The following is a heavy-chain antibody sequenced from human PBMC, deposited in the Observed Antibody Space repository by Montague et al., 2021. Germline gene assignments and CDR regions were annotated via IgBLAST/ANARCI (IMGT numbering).Heavy chain of an antibody. D-gene: IGHD3-10*01. CDR3: AIDASGSYVGWFNP. V-gene: IGHV4-31*03. Sequence: TLSLTCSVSGGSISTGGYSWSWIRQRPGQGLEWLGYISLRGTTYYNPSLSRRVSISLDTSRNHLSLQLTSVTAADTAIYYCAIDASGSYVGWFNPWGQGALVTVSS. CDR2: ISLRGTT. CDR1: GGSISTGGYS. J-gene: IGHJ5*02.